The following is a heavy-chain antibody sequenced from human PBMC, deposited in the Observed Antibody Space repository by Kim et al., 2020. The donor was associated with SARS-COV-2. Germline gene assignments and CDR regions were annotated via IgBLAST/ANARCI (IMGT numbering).Heavy chain of an antibody. D-gene: IGHD6-13*01. CDR3: ATKYSSS. J-gene: IGHJ3*01. Sequence: SSSYIYYADSVKGRFTISRDNAKNSLYLQMNSLRAEDTAVYYCATKYSSSWGQGTMVTVSS. CDR2: SSSYI. V-gene: IGHV3-21*01.